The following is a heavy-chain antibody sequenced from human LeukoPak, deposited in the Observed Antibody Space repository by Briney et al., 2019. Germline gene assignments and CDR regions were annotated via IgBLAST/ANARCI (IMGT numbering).Heavy chain of an antibody. CDR3: GRGSRDGYNFGAFDI. J-gene: IGHJ3*02. CDR1: GGSFSRYY. CDR2: IYYGGST. Sequence: SETLSLTCAVYGGSFSRYYWSWIRQPPGKGREWIGYIYYGGSTNYNPSLKSPVTISVDTSKNQFPLKLRSVTAADTAVYYCGRGSRDGYNFGAFDIWGQGTMVTVSS. V-gene: IGHV4-59*08. D-gene: IGHD5-24*01.